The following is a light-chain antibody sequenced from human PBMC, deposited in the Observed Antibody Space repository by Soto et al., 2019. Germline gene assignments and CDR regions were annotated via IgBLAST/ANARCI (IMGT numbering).Light chain of an antibody. CDR3: QQSYSTPSWT. J-gene: IGKJ1*01. CDR1: QTMSGW. Sequence: DIQMTQSPSTLSASVGDRVTITCRASQTMSGWLAWYQQKPGKAPKLLIYDVSSLESGVPSRFSGSGSGTDFTLTISSLQPEDFATYYCQQSYSTPSWTFGQGTKVDIK. CDR2: DVS. V-gene: IGKV1-5*01.